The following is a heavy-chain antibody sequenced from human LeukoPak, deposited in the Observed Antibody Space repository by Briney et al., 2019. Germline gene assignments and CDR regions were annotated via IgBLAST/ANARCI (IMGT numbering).Heavy chain of an antibody. J-gene: IGHJ3*02. CDR2: IYYSGST. Sequence: SETLSLTCAVSGYSISSNNWWAWIRQPPGKGLEWIGYIYYSGSTYYNPYNPSLTSRVTMSVDTSKNQFSLKLDSVTEKYTAMYYCARNQAVAANRGAFDIWGQGTMVTVSS. CDR1: GYSISSNNW. V-gene: IGHV4-28*01. CDR3: ARNQAVAANRGAFDI. D-gene: IGHD6-19*01.